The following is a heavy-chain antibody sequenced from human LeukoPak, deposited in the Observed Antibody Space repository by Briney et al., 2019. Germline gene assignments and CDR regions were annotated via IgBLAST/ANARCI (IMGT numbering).Heavy chain of an antibody. V-gene: IGHV4-59*01. CDR2: IYYSGST. CDR1: GGSISTYH. CDR3: ARGGIAAAGTTPFDY. Sequence: KPSETLSLTCTVSGGSISTYHWSWIRQPPGKGLEWIGYIYYSGSTNYNPSLKSRVTISVDTSKNQFSLKLSSVTAADTAVYYCARGGIAAAGTTPFDYWGQGTLVTVSS. D-gene: IGHD6-13*01. J-gene: IGHJ4*02.